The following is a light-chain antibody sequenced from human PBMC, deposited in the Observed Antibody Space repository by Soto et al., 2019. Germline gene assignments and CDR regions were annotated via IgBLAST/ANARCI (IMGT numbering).Light chain of an antibody. V-gene: IGKV1-6*02. CDR3: LQDHNFPRT. CDR1: QGIRND. Sequence: AIPMTQSPSSLSASVGDRVTITCRASQGIRNDLGWYQQKPGKAPKLLIYAASTLQSGVPSRFSGSGSGTHFTLTINSLQPEDFATYYCLQDHNFPRTFGQGTKLDLK. J-gene: IGKJ2*01. CDR2: AAS.